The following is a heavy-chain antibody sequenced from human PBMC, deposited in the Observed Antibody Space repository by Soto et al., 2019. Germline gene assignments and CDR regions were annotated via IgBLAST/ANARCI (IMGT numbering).Heavy chain of an antibody. V-gene: IGHV5-10-1*01. CDR2: IDPSDSYT. D-gene: IGHD3-10*01. CDR3: ARYMVRGEPYFHYGMDV. CDR1: GYIFTSYW. Sequence: ESLNISCKGSGYIFTSYWIIWVRQIPGNGLEWMGRIDPSDSYTNYSPSFQGHVTISADKSISTAYLQWSSLKASDTAMYYCARYMVRGEPYFHYGMDVWGQGTTVTVSS. J-gene: IGHJ6*02.